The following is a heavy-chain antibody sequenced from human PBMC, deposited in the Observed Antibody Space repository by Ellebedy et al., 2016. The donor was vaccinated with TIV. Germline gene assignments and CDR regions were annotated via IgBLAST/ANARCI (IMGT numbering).Heavy chain of an antibody. CDR2: IYYSGST. D-gene: IGHD1-1*01. CDR3: ARPRTGYGMDV. J-gene: IGHJ6*02. V-gene: IGHV4-39*01. CDR1: GGSISSSSYY. Sequence: SETLSLTXTVSGGSISSSSYYWGWIRQPPGKGLEWIGSIYYSGSTYYNPSLKSRVTISVDTSKNQFSLKLSSVTAADTAVYYCARPRTGYGMDVWGQGTTVTVSS.